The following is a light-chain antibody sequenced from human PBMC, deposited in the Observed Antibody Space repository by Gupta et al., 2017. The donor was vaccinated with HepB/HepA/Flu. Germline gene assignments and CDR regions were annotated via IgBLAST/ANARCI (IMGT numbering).Light chain of an antibody. Sequence: QSALTQPASVSGSPGQSITISCTGTSSDVGGYNYVSWYQQHPGKAPNLRIYDVSNRPSGVSKRFSGSKAGNTASLNLSGLQAEDEADYYCSSSTSSSTRVFGGGTKVTVL. CDR3: SSSTSSSTRV. CDR2: DVS. CDR1: SSDVGGYNY. J-gene: IGLJ2*01. V-gene: IGLV2-14*01.